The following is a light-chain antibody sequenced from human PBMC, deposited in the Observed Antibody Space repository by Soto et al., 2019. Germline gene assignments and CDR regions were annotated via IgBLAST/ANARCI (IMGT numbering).Light chain of an antibody. J-gene: IGKJ4*01. CDR3: QQYGESPPT. Sequence: EIVLTQSPGTLSLSPGERATLFCRASQGVRNTYLAWYQQKPGQAPRLLVSGASSRATGIPDRYSGSGSGTDFTLTINRLEPEDFAVYFCQQYGESPPTFGGGTKVEIK. V-gene: IGKV3-20*01. CDR1: QGVRNTY. CDR2: GAS.